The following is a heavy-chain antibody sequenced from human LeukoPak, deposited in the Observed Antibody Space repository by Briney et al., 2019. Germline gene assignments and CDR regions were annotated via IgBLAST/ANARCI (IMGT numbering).Heavy chain of an antibody. CDR2: ISDSGYST. Sequence: GGSLRLSCAASGFTFSSYAMSWVRQAPGKGLEWVSSISDSGYSTYAESVKGRFTISRDKSENTLYLQMSDLRAEDTAMYYCANYGSGSYHRNRSGYWGQGTRVTVSS. V-gene: IGHV3-23*01. D-gene: IGHD3-10*01. CDR1: GFTFSSYA. J-gene: IGHJ4*02. CDR3: ANYGSGSYHRNRSGY.